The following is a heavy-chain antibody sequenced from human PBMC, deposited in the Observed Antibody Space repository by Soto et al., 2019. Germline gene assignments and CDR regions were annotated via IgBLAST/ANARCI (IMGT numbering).Heavy chain of an antibody. CDR1: GGTLSTYG. CDR2: IIPVFGTT. V-gene: IGHV1-69*01. Sequence: QLQLVQSGAEVKEPGSSVKVSCQASGGTLSTYGVTWVRQAPGQGLEWMGGIIPVFGTTTYAQKFQGRVTITADESTNSAYLEVNRLRSEDTAVYFCARIGMALVTAGWFDPWGQGTLVTVSS. J-gene: IGHJ5*02. CDR3: ARIGMALVTAGWFDP. D-gene: IGHD2-21*02.